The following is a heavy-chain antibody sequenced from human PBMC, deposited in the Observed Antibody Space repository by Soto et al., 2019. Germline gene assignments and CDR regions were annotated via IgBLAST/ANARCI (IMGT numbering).Heavy chain of an antibody. D-gene: IGHD5-12*01. Sequence: GASVKVSCKASGYTFFTYDISWVRQAPGQGLEWMGWISTYSGDTKYAQKFRGRVTMTTDTSTTTAYLELRSLRSDDTAVYYCARHHGPTTSENWFDPWGQGTLVTVSS. V-gene: IGHV1-18*01. CDR1: GYTFFTYD. J-gene: IGHJ5*02. CDR2: ISTYSGDT. CDR3: ARHHGPTTSENWFDP.